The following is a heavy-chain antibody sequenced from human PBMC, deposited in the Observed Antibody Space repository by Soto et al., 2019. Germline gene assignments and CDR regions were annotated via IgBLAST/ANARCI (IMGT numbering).Heavy chain of an antibody. CDR3: ARVGLAAMVSRGMDV. Sequence: PSETLSLTCTVSGVSISSSSYYWGWIRQPPGKGLEWIGSIYYSGSTYYNPSLKSRVTISVDTSKNQFSLKLSSVTAADTAVYYCARVGLAAMVSRGMDVWGQGTTVTVSS. D-gene: IGHD5-18*01. J-gene: IGHJ6*02. V-gene: IGHV4-39*01. CDR1: GVSISSSSYY. CDR2: IYYSGST.